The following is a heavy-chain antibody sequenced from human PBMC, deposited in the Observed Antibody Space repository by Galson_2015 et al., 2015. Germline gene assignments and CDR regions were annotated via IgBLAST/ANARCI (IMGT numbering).Heavy chain of an antibody. J-gene: IGHJ3*02. CDR1: GYSFTSNW. CDR2: IFPGDSDA. CDR3: ARRRTRGFNI. Sequence: QSGAEVKKAGESLKISCKASGYSFTSNWIGWVRQRPGRGLEWMGMIFPGDSDARYTPSFQGQVTMSADKSISAACLQWTSLRASDTAMYYCARRRTRGFNIWGQGTMVTVSS. V-gene: IGHV5-51*01.